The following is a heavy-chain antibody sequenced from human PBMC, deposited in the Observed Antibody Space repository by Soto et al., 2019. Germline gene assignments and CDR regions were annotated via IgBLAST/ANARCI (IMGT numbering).Heavy chain of an antibody. V-gene: IGHV1-69*01. J-gene: IGHJ6*02. D-gene: IGHD3-10*01. CDR2: IIPIFGTS. CDR1: GGTLSNYA. Sequence: QVQLVQSGAEVKKPGSSVKVSCKASGGTLSNYALSWVRQAPGQGLEWVGGIIPIFGTSNYAQNFQGRVTITADESTSTAYMELSSLRSEDMAVYYCARGVRTGFYGMDVWGQGTTVTVSS. CDR3: ARGVRTGFYGMDV.